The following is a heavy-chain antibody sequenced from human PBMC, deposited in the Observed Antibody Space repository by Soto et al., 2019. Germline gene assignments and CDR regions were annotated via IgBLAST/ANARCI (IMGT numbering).Heavy chain of an antibody. Sequence: EVQLVESGGGLVKPGGSLRLSCAASGFTFSSYSMDWVRQAPGKGLEWVSSISDSGGYIYYADSVKGRFTISRANAKNSRFLQRDSLRVEDTAVYYCAREGGPGFGELLVWGQGALVTVSS. CDR2: ISDSGGYI. V-gene: IGHV3-21*02. D-gene: IGHD3-10*01. CDR3: AREGGPGFGELLV. CDR1: GFTFSSYS. J-gene: IGHJ4*02.